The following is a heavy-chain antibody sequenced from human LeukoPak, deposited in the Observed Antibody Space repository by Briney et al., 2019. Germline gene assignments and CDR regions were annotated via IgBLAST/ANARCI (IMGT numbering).Heavy chain of an antibody. CDR3: ASAARGYDPYYFDY. J-gene: IGHJ4*02. CDR1: GGSFSGYY. Sequence: SETLSLTCAVYGGSFSGYYWSWIRQPPGKGLEWIGEINHSGSTNYNPSLKSRVTISVDTSKNQFSLKLSSVTAADTAVYYCASAARGYDPYYFDYWGQGTLVTVSS. V-gene: IGHV4-34*01. CDR2: INHSGST. D-gene: IGHD5-12*01.